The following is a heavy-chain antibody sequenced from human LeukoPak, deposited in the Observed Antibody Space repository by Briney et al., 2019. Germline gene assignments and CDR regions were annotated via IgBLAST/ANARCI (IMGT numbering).Heavy chain of an antibody. CDR3: ARDKDYSESGLLGYYYYYMDV. CDR1: GYTFTSYY. D-gene: IGHD4-11*01. V-gene: IGHV1-46*01. Sequence: ASVKVSCKASGYTFTSYYMHWVRQAPGQGLEWMGIINPSGGSTSYAQKFQGRVTMTRDTSTSTVYMALSSLRSEDTAVYYWARDKDYSESGLLGYYYYYMDVWGKGTTVTVSS. CDR2: INPSGGST. J-gene: IGHJ6*03.